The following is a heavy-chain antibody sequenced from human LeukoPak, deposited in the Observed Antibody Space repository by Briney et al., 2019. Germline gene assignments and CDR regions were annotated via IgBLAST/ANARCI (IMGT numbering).Heavy chain of an antibody. V-gene: IGHV4-59*01. CDR1: GGSISSYY. Sequence: PSETLSLTCTVSGGSISSYYWSWIRQPPGKGLEWIGYIYYSGTTNYNPSLKSRVTLSVDTSKNQFSLKLSSVTAADTAVYYCARVSVRGVIPYYFDFWGQGTLVTVSS. CDR2: IYYSGTT. J-gene: IGHJ4*02. CDR3: ARVSVRGVIPYYFDF. D-gene: IGHD3-10*02.